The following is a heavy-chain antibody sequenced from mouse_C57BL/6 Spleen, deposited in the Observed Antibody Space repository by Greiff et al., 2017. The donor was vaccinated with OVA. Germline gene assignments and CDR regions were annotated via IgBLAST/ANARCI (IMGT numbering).Heavy chain of an antibody. CDR2: IYPGSGST. Sequence: QVQLKQPGAELVKPGASVKMSCKASGYTFTSYWITWVKQRPGQGLEWIGDIYPGSGSTNYNEKFKSKATLTVDTSSSTAYMQLSSLTSEDAAVYYCARWGYDYDDDYWGQGTTLTVSS. CDR1: GYTFTSYW. D-gene: IGHD2-4*01. CDR3: ARWGYDYDDDY. J-gene: IGHJ2*01. V-gene: IGHV1-55*01.